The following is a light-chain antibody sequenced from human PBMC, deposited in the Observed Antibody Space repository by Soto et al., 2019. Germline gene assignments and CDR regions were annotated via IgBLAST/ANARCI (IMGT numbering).Light chain of an antibody. Sequence: DIQMTQSPSTLSASVGDRVTITCRASQSISNWLAWYQQKPGKAPKLLIYKTSNVQSGVPSRFSGSGSGTEFTLTISSLQPDDFATYYCQQYNHYSSYTFGRGTKLEIK. V-gene: IGKV1-5*03. CDR2: KTS. J-gene: IGKJ2*01. CDR3: QQYNHYSSYT. CDR1: QSISNW.